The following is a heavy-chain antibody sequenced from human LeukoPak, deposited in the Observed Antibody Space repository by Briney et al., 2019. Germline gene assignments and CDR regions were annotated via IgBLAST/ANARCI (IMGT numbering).Heavy chain of an antibody. CDR2: INPSGGST. CDR3: ARDSEGLASEGVDY. V-gene: IGHV1-46*01. J-gene: IGHJ4*02. Sequence: ASVRVSSMASGYTFTIYYMHWVRQAPGQGGEWMGIINPSGGSTTYAQKFQGRVTMTRDTSTSTVYMELSSLRSEDTAVYYCARDSEGLASEGVDYWGQGTLVTVSS. CDR1: GYTFTIYY. D-gene: IGHD3-3*02.